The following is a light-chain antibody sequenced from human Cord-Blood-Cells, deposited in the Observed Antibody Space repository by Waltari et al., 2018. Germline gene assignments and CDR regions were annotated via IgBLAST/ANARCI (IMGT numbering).Light chain of an antibody. CDR1: SSDVGGYNY. J-gene: IGLJ3*02. V-gene: IGLV2-14*01. CDR2: DVS. Sequence: QSALTQPASVSGSPGQSITISCTGTSSDVGGYNYVSWYQQHPGKAPKLMIYDVSNRPSGVSNRFSCSKSGNTASQTISGLQAEDEADYYCSSYTSSSTWVFGGGTKLTVL. CDR3: SSYTSSSTWV.